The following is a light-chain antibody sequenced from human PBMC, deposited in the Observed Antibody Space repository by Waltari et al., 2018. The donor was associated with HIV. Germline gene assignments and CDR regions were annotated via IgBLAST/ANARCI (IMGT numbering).Light chain of an antibody. CDR2: GAS. CDR1: QSVTSSY. V-gene: IGKV3-20*01. CDR3: QQYGISPYT. J-gene: IGKJ2*01. Sequence: EIALTQSPGTLSLSPGERATLSCRASQSVTSSYLAWYQQKPGQAPRLLIYGASTRATDIPDRFSGSGSGTDFTLTISRLEPEDSAVYCCQQYGISPYTFGLGTKLEI.